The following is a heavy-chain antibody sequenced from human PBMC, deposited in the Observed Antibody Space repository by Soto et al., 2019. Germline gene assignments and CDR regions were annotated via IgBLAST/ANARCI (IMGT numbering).Heavy chain of an antibody. J-gene: IGHJ5*02. CDR2: ISAYNGNT. V-gene: IGHV1-18*04. Sequence: QVQLVQSGAEVKKPGASVKVSCKASGYTFTSYGISWVRQAPGQGLEWMGWISAYNGNTNYAQKLQGRVTMTTDTSTSTAYMERRSLRSDDTAVYYCASTPYYYDSSGRGWFDPWGQGTLVTVSS. CDR1: GYTFTSYG. D-gene: IGHD3-22*01. CDR3: ASTPYYYDSSGRGWFDP.